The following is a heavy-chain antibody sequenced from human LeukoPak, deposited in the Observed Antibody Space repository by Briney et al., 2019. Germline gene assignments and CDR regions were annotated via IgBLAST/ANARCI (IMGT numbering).Heavy chain of an antibody. J-gene: IGHJ4*02. CDR1: GFRLGDYG. CDR3: AKSPLRTRILLDY. V-gene: IGHV3-23*01. CDR2: ISGSGGST. D-gene: IGHD3-3*01. Sequence: PGGSLRLSCAASGFRLGDYGMSWVRQAPGKGLEWVSTISGSGGSTYYADSVKGRFTISRDNSKNTLYLQMNSLRADDTAVYYCAKSPLRTRILLDYWGQGTLVTASS.